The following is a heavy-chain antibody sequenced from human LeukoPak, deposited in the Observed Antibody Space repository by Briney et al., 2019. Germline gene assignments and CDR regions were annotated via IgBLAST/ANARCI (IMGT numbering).Heavy chain of an antibody. J-gene: IGHJ4*02. CDR2: IYYNGDK. CDR3: THRRELYDYGGHGFEH. CDR1: GFSLTTSGVG. D-gene: IGHD4/OR15-4a*01. Sequence: SGPTLVKPTQTLTLTCTFSGFSLTTSGVGVDWIRQPPGKALEWLASIYYNGDKRFSTSLRSRLTITKGTSKNQVVLTMTNMDPVDTATYYCTHRRELYDYGGHGFEHWGQGTLVTVSS. V-gene: IGHV2-5*01.